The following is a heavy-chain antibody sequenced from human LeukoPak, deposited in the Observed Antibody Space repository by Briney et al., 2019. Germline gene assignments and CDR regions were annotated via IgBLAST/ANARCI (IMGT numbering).Heavy chain of an antibody. CDR3: ARADYGDPGYFDY. Sequence: SETLSLTCTVSGGSISSGGYYWSWIRQHPGKGLEWIGYIYYSGSTYYNPSLKSRVTISVDTSKNQFSLKPSSVTAADTAVYYCARADYGDPGYFDYWGQGTLVTVSS. CDR2: IYYSGST. J-gene: IGHJ4*02. V-gene: IGHV4-31*03. CDR1: GGSISSGGYY. D-gene: IGHD4-17*01.